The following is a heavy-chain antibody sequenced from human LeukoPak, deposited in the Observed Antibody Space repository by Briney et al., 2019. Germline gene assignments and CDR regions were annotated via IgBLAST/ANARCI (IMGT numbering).Heavy chain of an antibody. V-gene: IGHV3-30*02. J-gene: IGHJ5*02. CDR1: GFTFSSYG. CDR2: IRYDGSNK. Sequence: GGSLRLSCAASGFTFSSYGMHWVRQAPGKGLEWVAFIRYDGSNKYYADSVKGRFTISRDNAKNSLYLQMNSLRAEDTAVYYCARDGDHVGWFDPWGQGTLVTVSS. D-gene: IGHD4-17*01. CDR3: ARDGDHVGWFDP.